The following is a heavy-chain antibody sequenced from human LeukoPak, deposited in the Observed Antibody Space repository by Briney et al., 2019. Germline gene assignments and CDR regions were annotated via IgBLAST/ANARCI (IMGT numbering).Heavy chain of an antibody. CDR1: GGSISSYY. J-gene: IGHJ6*03. CDR2: IYYSGST. CDR3: ARTDGSYSHYYMDV. V-gene: IGHV4-59*01. Sequence: PSETLSLTCTASGGSISSYYWSWIRQPPGKGLEWIGYIYYSGSTNYNPSLKSRVTISVDTSKNQFALKLSSVTAADTAVYYCARTDGSYSHYYMDVWGKGTTVTISS. D-gene: IGHD1-26*01.